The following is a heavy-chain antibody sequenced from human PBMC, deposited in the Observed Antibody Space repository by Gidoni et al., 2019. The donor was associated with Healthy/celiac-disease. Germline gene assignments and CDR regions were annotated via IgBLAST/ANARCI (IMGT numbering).Heavy chain of an antibody. Sequence: EVQLVESGGGLVQPGGSLRLSCAASGFTFSSYWMSWVRQAPGKGLGWVANIKQDGSEKYYVDSGKGRFTISRDNAKNSMYLQMNSLRAEDTAVYYCASWDGYIWGWGQGTLVTVSS. CDR2: IKQDGSEK. D-gene: IGHD5-12*01. CDR1: GFTFSSYW. V-gene: IGHV3-7*03. CDR3: ASWDGYIWG. J-gene: IGHJ4*02.